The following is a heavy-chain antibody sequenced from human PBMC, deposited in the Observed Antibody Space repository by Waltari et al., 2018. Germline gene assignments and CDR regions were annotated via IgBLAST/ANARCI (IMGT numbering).Heavy chain of an antibody. CDR2: SSKTCTT. CDR3: ARLEHLSRRVL. J-gene: IGHJ4*02. V-gene: IGHV4-61*02. CDR1: GDSLTSGSYY. D-gene: IGHD3-16*01. Sequence: QVRLQESGPGLVKSSQTLSLTCSASGDSLTSGSYYWGWIRQAAGKGLEYIARSSKTCTTSYKPSLERRVTILIDTSKNEFSLKIAAATAAATAVYYCARLEHLSRRVLWGQGTLVTVSS.